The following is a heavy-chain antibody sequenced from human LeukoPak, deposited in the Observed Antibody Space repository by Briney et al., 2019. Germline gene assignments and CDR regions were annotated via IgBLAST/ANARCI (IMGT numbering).Heavy chain of an antibody. CDR2: ISGSGVTM. D-gene: IGHD6-19*01. J-gene: IGHJ4*02. CDR1: GFTFSSYE. V-gene: IGHV3-48*03. Sequence: GGPLRLSCAASGFTFSSYEMNWVRQAPGRGLEWVSYISGSGVTMYYADSVKGRFTIPRDDAKNSLYLQMNSLRAEDTAVYYCAREDIRLDYFDYWGQGTLVTVSS. CDR3: AREDIRLDYFDY.